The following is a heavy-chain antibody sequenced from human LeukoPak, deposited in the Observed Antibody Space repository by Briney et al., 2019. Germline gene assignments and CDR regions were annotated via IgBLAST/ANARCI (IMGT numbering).Heavy chain of an antibody. J-gene: IGHJ4*02. CDR3: AREVRPATYYFDY. V-gene: IGHV1-8*01. Sequence: ASVKVSCKASGYTFTSYDINWVRQATGQGLEWMGWMNPNSGNTGYAQKFQGRVTMTRNTSISTAYMELSSLRSEDTAVYYCAREVRPATYYFDYWGQGTLVTVSS. CDR1: GYTFTSYD. CDR2: MNPNSGNT. D-gene: IGHD1-14*01.